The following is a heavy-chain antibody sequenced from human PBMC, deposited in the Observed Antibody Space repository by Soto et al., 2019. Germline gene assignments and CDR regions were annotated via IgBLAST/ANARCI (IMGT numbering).Heavy chain of an antibody. J-gene: IGHJ5*02. CDR2: ISSSSSTL. D-gene: IGHD5-12*01. V-gene: IGHV3-48*01. CDR1: GFTFSSYS. Sequence: PAASLRPSCPASGFTFSSYSLNWVRQAPGKGLEWVSYISSSSSTLYYADSVKGRFTISRDKAKNSVYLQMNRLRGEDTAVYYCASEVAALNWLDAGGEGTLVTXYS. CDR3: ASEVAALNWLDA.